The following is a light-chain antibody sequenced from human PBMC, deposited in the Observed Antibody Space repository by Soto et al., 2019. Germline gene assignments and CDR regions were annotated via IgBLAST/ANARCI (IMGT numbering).Light chain of an antibody. CDR1: SGVVGSYNL. J-gene: IGLJ1*01. Sequence: QSVLTQPASVSGSPGQSITISCTGTSGVVGSYNLVSWYQQHPGKAPKLMIYEGSKRPSGVSNRFSGSKSGNTASLTISGLQAEDEADYYCCSYAGSSTFYVFGTGTKVTV. CDR2: EGS. V-gene: IGLV2-23*01. CDR3: CSYAGSSTFYV.